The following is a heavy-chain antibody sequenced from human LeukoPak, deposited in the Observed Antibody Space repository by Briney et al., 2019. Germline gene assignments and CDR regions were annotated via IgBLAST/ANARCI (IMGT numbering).Heavy chain of an antibody. CDR1: GGSISSGDYY. Sequence: SETLSLTCTVSGGSISSGDYYWSWIRQPPGKGLEWIGYIYYSGSTYYNPSLKSRVTISVDTSKNQFSLKLSSVTAADTAVYYCARDLRSSFRANWFDPWGQGTLVTVSS. J-gene: IGHJ5*02. CDR2: IYYSGST. CDR3: ARDLRSSFRANWFDP. D-gene: IGHD3-9*01. V-gene: IGHV4-30-4*01.